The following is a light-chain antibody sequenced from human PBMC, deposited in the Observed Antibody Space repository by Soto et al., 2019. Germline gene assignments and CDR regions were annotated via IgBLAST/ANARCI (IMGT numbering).Light chain of an antibody. CDR1: SSVIGNNY. V-gene: IGLV1-51*01. J-gene: IGLJ1*01. CDR3: GTWDSSLSVGV. Sequence: QSALTQPPSVSAAQGQKVTISCSGSSSVIGNNYLCWYQQLPGTAPKLLIYDNNKRPSGIPDRFSGSKSGTSATLGITGLQTGDEADYYCGTWDSSLSVGVFGTGTKVTVL. CDR2: DNN.